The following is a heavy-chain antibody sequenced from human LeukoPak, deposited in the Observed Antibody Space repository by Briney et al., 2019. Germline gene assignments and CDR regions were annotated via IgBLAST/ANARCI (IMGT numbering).Heavy chain of an antibody. Sequence: SETLPLTCTVSGGSISSDYWAWIRQPAGKGLEWIGHIYISETTNYNPSLKSRATMSVDTSKNQFSLKLKSVTAADTAVYYCARRAYCGGDCYLDYWGQGTLVTVSS. CDR1: GGSISSDY. CDR2: IYISETT. J-gene: IGHJ4*02. CDR3: ARRAYCGGDCYLDY. V-gene: IGHV4-4*07. D-gene: IGHD2-21*02.